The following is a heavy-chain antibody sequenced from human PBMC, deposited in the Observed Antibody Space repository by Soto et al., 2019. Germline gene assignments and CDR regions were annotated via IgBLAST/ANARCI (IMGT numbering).Heavy chain of an antibody. CDR1: GFTFSNAW. D-gene: IGHD2-15*01. J-gene: IGHJ3*02. CDR2: IKSKTDGGTT. Sequence: GGSLRLSCAASGFTFSNAWMSWVRQAPGKGLEWVGRIKSKTDGGTTDYAAPVKGRFTISRDDSKNTLYLQMNSLKTEDTAVYYCTTDEGYLGDAFDIWGQGTMVTVSS. V-gene: IGHV3-15*01. CDR3: TTDEGYLGDAFDI.